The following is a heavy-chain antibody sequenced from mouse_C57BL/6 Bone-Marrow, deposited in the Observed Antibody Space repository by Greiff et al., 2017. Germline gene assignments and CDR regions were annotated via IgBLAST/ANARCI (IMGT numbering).Heavy chain of an antibody. CDR2: IYPGSGST. V-gene: IGHV1-55*01. D-gene: IGHD1-1*01. J-gene: IGHJ1*03. CDR1: GYTFTSYW. CDR3: AREGYYYGSSSCYFDV. Sequence: QVQLQQPGAELVKPGASVKMSCKASGYTFTSYWITWVKQRPGQGLEWIGDIYPGSGSTNYNEKFKSKATLTVDTSSSTAYMQLSSLTSEDSAVYYCAREGYYYGSSSCYFDVWGTGATVPVSS.